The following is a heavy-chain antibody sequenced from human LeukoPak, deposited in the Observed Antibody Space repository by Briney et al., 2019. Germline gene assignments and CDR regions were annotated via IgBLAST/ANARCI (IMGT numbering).Heavy chain of an antibody. J-gene: IGHJ3*01. CDR1: GFTFSDYW. CDR3: AREEHRLAAAGTSAFDL. D-gene: IGHD6-13*01. Sequence: TGGSLRLSCAASGFTFSDYWMHWVRQAPGKGLAWVSHINIDGGLTNYADSVKGRFTVSRDNARNTLYLQMSSLRAEGTAIYFCAREEHRLAAAGTSAFDLGGQGTLVTVSP. CDR2: INIDGGLT. V-gene: IGHV3-74*01.